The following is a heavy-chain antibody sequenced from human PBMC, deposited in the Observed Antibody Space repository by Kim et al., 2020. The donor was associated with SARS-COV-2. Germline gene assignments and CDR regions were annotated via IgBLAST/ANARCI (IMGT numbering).Heavy chain of an antibody. Sequence: GGSLRLSCAASGFTLSDYFMDWVRQVPGKGLEWIGRSRHRPRNYTTEYPASVQGRFTVSRDDSKTSLHLLRTSLGTEDTAVYYCVRGHKSFDLWGQGTLVTVSS. J-gene: IGHJ5*02. CDR1: GFTLSDYF. V-gene: IGHV3-72*01. CDR3: VRGHKSFDL. CDR2: SRHRPRNYTT.